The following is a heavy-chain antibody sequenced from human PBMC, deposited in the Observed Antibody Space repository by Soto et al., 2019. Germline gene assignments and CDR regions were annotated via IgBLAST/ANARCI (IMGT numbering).Heavy chain of an antibody. CDR3: ARQYYDFWSGYNYGMDV. CDR1: GYTFTSYD. Sequence: QVQLVQSGAEVKKPGASVKVSCKASGYTFTSYDINWVRRATGQGLEWMGWMNPNNGNTGYAQKFQGRVTMTRNTSISTAYMELSSLRSEDTAVYYCARQYYDFWSGYNYGMDVWGQGTTVTVSS. CDR2: MNPNNGNT. J-gene: IGHJ6*02. D-gene: IGHD3-3*01. V-gene: IGHV1-8*01.